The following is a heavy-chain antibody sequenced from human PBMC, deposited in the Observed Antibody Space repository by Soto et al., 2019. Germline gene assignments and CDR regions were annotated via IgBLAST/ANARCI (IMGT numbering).Heavy chain of an antibody. D-gene: IGHD2-2*02. V-gene: IGHV4-34*01. CDR1: GGSFSGYY. Sequence: PSETLSLTCAVYGGSFSGYYWSWIRQPPGKGLEWIGEINHSGSTNYNPSLKSRVTISVDTSKNQFSLKLSSVTAADTAVYYCATLPPRIEVRLLPIPTWGQGILVTAPQ. J-gene: IGHJ4*02. CDR3: ATLPPRIEVRLLPIPT. CDR2: INHSGST.